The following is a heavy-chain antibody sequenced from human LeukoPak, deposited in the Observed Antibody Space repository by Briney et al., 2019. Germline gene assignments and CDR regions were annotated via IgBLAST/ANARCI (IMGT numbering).Heavy chain of an antibody. Sequence: GASVKVSCKASGYTFTSYGISWVRQAPGQGLEWMGWISAYNGNTNYAQRLQGRVTMTTDTSTSTAYMELRSLRSDDTAVYYCARTYYGSGSYPWRMHYYYMDVWGKGTTVTISS. CDR2: ISAYNGNT. V-gene: IGHV1-18*01. CDR1: GYTFTSYG. J-gene: IGHJ6*03. CDR3: ARTYYGSGSYPWRMHYYYMDV. D-gene: IGHD3-10*01.